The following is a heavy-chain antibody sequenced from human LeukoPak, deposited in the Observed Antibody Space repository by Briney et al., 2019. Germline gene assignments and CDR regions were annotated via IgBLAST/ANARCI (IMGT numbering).Heavy chain of an antibody. CDR1: GFTFSSYS. CDR3: ASDHTAIFGVVTVD. V-gene: IGHV3-48*01. J-gene: IGHJ4*02. CDR2: ISSSSSTI. Sequence: GGSLRLSCAASGFTFSSYSINWVRQAPGKGLEWVSYISSSSSTIYYADSVKGRFTISRDNAKNSLYLQMNSLRAEDTAVYYCASDHTAIFGVVTVDWGQGTLVTVSS. D-gene: IGHD3-3*01.